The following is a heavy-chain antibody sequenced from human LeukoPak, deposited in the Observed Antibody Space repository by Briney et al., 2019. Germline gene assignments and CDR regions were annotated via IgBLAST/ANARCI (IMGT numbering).Heavy chain of an antibody. D-gene: IGHD3-10*01. Sequence: GASVKVSCKASGYTFTSYDINWVRQATGQGLEWMGWMNPNSGNTGYAQKFQGRVTMTRNTSISTAYMELSSLRSEDTAVYYCARGREAYASGTQKWYFDYWGQGALVTVSS. CDR1: GYTFTSYD. J-gene: IGHJ4*02. V-gene: IGHV1-8*01. CDR2: MNPNSGNT. CDR3: ARGREAYASGTQKWYFDY.